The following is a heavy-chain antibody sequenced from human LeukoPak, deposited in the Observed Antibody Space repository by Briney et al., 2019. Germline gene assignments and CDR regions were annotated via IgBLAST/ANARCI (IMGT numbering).Heavy chain of an antibody. D-gene: IGHD4-23*01. CDR3: AREDGGGGGFDY. J-gene: IGHJ4*02. V-gene: IGHV3-7*01. CDR2: IKEDGSAQ. CDR1: GFTFNSYW. Sequence: SGGSLRLSCAASGFTFNSYWMSWVRQAPGKGLEWVANIKEDGSAQYYVDSVKGRFTISRDNAQNSLNLQMNSLRAEDTAVYYCAREDGGGGGFDYWGQGTLVTVSS.